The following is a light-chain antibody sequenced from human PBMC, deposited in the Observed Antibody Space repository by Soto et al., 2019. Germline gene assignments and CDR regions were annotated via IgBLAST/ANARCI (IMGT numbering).Light chain of an antibody. J-gene: IGKJ2*01. CDR2: AAS. V-gene: IGKV1-39*01. Sequence: DIQMTQSPFSLSASVGDRVSITCRASQSISNYLNWYQQQPGRAPKLLVFAASRLQSGVQSRFSGSGSVTDFTLTISSLQPEDFATYYCQQSYSTPYTFGQGTKLEIK. CDR3: QQSYSTPYT. CDR1: QSISNY.